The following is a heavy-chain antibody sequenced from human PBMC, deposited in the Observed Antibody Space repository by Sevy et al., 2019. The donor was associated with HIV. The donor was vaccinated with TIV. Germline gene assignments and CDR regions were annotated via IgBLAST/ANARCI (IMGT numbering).Heavy chain of an antibody. Sequence: GGSLRLSCAASGFTFGDFWMTWVRQAPGKGLEWVANIKRDGSEKYYVPSVKGRFTISRNNAKRSLYLQMKSLGAEETAVYYCARDCNSNTCLWGLDVWGQGTTVTVSS. V-gene: IGHV3-7*03. CDR3: ARDCNSNTCLWGLDV. CDR2: IKRDGSEK. CDR1: GFTFGDFW. J-gene: IGHJ6*02. D-gene: IGHD2-2*01.